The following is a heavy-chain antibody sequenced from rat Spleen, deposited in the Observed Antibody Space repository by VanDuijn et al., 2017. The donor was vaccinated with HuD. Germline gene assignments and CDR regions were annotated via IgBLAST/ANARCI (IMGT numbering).Heavy chain of an antibody. CDR2: ISYDGSNT. D-gene: IGHD1-6*01. CDR3: ARQATTDYYYLAY. J-gene: IGHJ3*01. Sequence: EVQLVGSGGGLVQPGNSLKLSCAASGFTFSNYGMAWVRQAPTKGLEWVATISYDGSNTYYRDSVKGRFTISRDNAKSTLYLQMNSLRSEDTATYYCARQATTDYYYLAYWGQGTLVTVSS. CDR1: GFTFSNYG. V-gene: IGHV5-29*01.